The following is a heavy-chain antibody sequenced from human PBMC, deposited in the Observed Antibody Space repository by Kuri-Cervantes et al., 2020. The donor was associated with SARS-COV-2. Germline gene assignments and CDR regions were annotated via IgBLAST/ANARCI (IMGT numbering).Heavy chain of an antibody. Sequence: GGSLRLSCAASGFTFSSYWMHWVRQAPGKGLVRVSRINSDGSSTSYADSVKGRFTISRDNAKNSLYLQMNSLRAEDTAVYYCARWGVYYFDYWGQGTLVTVSS. CDR1: GFTFSSYW. CDR3: ARWGVYYFDY. V-gene: IGHV3-74*01. CDR2: INSDGSST. D-gene: IGHD3-16*01. J-gene: IGHJ4*02.